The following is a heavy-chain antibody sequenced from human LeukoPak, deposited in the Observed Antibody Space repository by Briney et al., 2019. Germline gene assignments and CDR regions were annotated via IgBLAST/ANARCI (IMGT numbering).Heavy chain of an antibody. D-gene: IGHD3-9*01. CDR2: IYTGGTT. V-gene: IGHV3-53*01. J-gene: IGHJ4*02. CDR1: EFTISSNY. Sequence: GGSLRLSCAASEFTISSNYMSWVRQAPGKGLEGVSIIYTGGTTYYADSVKGRFTISRDNSKNTVYLHMNSLRAADTAVYYCARVSAPYPGNSFPGVFDYWGQGTLVTVSS. CDR3: ARVSAPYPGNSFPGVFDY.